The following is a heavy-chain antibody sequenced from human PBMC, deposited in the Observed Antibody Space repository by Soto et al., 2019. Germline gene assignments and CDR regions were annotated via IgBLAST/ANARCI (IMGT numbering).Heavy chain of an antibody. CDR1: GDSVSSNNAA. CDR3: ARDQMVSTVTTNNWFDP. CDR2: TYFRSKWFN. Sequence: QVHLQQSGPGLVKPSQTLSLTCDISGDSVSSNNAAWSWIRQSPSRGLEWLGRTYFRSKWFNDYAISVKGRIIINPDTSKNQFSPQLNSVTPEDTAVYYCARDQMVSTVTTNNWFDPWGQGTLVTVSS. V-gene: IGHV6-1*01. J-gene: IGHJ5*02. D-gene: IGHD4-17*01.